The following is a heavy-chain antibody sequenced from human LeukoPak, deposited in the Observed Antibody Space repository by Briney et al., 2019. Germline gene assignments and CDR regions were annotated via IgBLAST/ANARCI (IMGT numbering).Heavy chain of an antibody. CDR2: ISVYNGNT. CDR3: ARGWVETSSWEEYFDY. Sequence: ASVRVSCKTSGYTFTSYGFSWVRQAPGQGLEWMGWISVYNGNTNYAQKLQGRVTITADESTSTAYMELSSLRSEDTAVYYCARGWVETSSWEEYFDYWGQGTLVTVSS. D-gene: IGHD6-13*01. CDR1: GYTFTSYG. V-gene: IGHV1-18*01. J-gene: IGHJ4*02.